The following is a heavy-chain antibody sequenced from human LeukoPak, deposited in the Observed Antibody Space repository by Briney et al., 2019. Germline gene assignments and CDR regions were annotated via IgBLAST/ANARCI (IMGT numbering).Heavy chain of an antibody. Sequence: PSQTLSLTCTVSGGSISSGDYYWSWIRQPPGKGLEWIGYIYYSGSTYYNPSLKSRVTISVDTSKNQFSLKLSSVTAADTAVYYCARGGVLRYFDWFGNWFDPWGQGTLVTVSS. CDR1: GGSISSGDYY. V-gene: IGHV4-30-4*01. D-gene: IGHD3-9*01. CDR2: IYYSGST. CDR3: ARGGVLRYFDWFGNWFDP. J-gene: IGHJ5*02.